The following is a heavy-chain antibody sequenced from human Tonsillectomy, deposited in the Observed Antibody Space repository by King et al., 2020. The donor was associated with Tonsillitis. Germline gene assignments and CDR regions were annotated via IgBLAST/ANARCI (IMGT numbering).Heavy chain of an antibody. CDR3: AKGSTVTTLDYYFYMDV. Sequence: VQLVESGGGLVQPGGSLRLSCAASGFTFSSYAMSWVSQAPGKGLEWVSGISGSGSSTYYADSVKGRFTISRDNSKNTLYLQMNSLRAEDTAVYYCAKGSTVTTLDYYFYMDVWGKGTTVTVSS. J-gene: IGHJ6*03. CDR2: ISGSGSST. D-gene: IGHD4-11*01. V-gene: IGHV3-23*04. CDR1: GFTFSSYA.